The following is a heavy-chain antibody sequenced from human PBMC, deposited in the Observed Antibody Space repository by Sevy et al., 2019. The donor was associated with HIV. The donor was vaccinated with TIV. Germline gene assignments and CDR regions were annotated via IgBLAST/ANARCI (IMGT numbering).Heavy chain of an antibody. Sequence: GGSLRLSCAASGFTFSSYAMHWVRQAPGKGLEWVAVISYDGSNKYYADSVKGRFTISRDNSENTLYLQMNSLRAEDTAVYYCARDPPPDDCSSTSCYIGLPYYYYGMDVWGQGTTVTVSS. J-gene: IGHJ6*02. CDR1: GFTFSSYA. CDR3: ARDPPPDDCSSTSCYIGLPYYYYGMDV. V-gene: IGHV3-30*04. D-gene: IGHD2-2*02. CDR2: ISYDGSNK.